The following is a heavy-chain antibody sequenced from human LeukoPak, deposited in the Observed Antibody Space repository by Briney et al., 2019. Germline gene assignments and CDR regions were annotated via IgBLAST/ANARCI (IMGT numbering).Heavy chain of an antibody. V-gene: IGHV4-38-2*02. CDR2: IYHSGST. CDR3: ARDPRRYKYGGDAFDI. J-gene: IGHJ3*02. Sequence: TSETLSLTCTVSGYSISSGYYWGWIRQPPGKGLEWIGSIYHSGSTYYNPSLKSRVTISVDTSKNQFSLKLSSMTAADTAMYYCARDPRRYKYGGDAFDIWGQGTMVTVSS. D-gene: IGHD5-18*01. CDR1: GYSISSGYY.